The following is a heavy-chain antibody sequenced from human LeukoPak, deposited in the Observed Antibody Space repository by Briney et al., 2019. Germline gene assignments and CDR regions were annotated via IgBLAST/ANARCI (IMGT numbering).Heavy chain of an antibody. CDR2: INHSGST. J-gene: IGHJ4*02. D-gene: IGHD3-22*01. Sequence: SETLSLTCTVSGGSISSSSYYWSWIRQPPGKGLEWIGEINHSGSTNYNPSLKSRVTISVDTSKNQFSLKLSSVTAADTAVYYCARSSKWLSTGYWGQGTLVTVSS. V-gene: IGHV4-39*07. CDR3: ARSSKWLSTGY. CDR1: GGSISSSSYY.